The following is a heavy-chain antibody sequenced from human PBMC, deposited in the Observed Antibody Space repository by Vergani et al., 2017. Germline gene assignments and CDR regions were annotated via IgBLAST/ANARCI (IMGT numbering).Heavy chain of an antibody. CDR3: ARGRVRLYDSSGYYYYYGMDV. V-gene: IGHV4-34*01. D-gene: IGHD3-22*01. CDR1: GGSFSGYY. Sequence: QLQLQQWGAGLLKPSETLSLTCAVYGGSFSGYYWSWIRQPPGKGLEWIGEINHSGSTNYNPSLKSRVTISVDTSKNQFSLKLSSVTAADTAVYYCARGRVRLYDSSGYYYYYGMDVWGQGTTVTVSS. CDR2: INHSGST. J-gene: IGHJ6*02.